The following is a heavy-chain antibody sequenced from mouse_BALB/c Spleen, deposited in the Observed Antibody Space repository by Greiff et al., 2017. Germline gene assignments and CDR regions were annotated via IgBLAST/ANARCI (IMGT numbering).Heavy chain of an antibody. J-gene: IGHJ2*01. D-gene: IGHD1-1*01. CDR3: ARSLYYGSSYYFDY. CDR1: GYSITSDYA. CDR2: ISYSGST. Sequence: VQLQQSGPGLVKPSQSLSLTCTVTGYSITSDYAWNWIRQFPGNKLEWMGYISYSGSTSYNPSLKSRISITRDTSKNQFFLQLNSVTTEDTATYYCARSLYYGSSYYFDYWGQGTTLTVSS. V-gene: IGHV3-2*02.